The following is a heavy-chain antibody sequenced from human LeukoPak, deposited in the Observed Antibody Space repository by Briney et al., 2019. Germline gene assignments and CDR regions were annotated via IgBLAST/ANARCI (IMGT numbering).Heavy chain of an antibody. CDR1: GYTFTSYA. Sequence: ASVKVSCKASGYTFTSYAISWVRQAPGQGLEWMGWISAYYGNTNYAQKLQGRVTMTTDTSTSTAYMELRSLRSDDTAVYYCARDLGYSSSWFLGNYYYYGMDVWGQGTTVTVSS. CDR2: ISAYYGNT. CDR3: ARDLGYSSSWFLGNYYYYGMDV. J-gene: IGHJ6*02. V-gene: IGHV1-18*01. D-gene: IGHD6-13*01.